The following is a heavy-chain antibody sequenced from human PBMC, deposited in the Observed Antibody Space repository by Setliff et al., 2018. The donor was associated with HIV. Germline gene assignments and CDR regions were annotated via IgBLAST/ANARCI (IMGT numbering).Heavy chain of an antibody. Sequence: SETLSLTCTISGGSISSYYWSWIRQPPGKGLEWIGNIHSSGSTNYNPSLKSRVTITVDTSKMQFSLRLTSVTAADTAVYYCATLDPSGGNFLAYWGQGTLVTVSS. J-gene: IGHJ4*02. CDR2: IHSSGST. CDR1: GGSISSYY. CDR3: ATLDPSGGNFLAY. D-gene: IGHD2-21*02. V-gene: IGHV4-4*09.